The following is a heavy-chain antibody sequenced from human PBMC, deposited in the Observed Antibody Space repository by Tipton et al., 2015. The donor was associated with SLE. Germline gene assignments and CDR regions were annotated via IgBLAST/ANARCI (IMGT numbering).Heavy chain of an antibody. Sequence: QLVQSGGGVVQPGRSLRLSCVASGFTFTYYGMHWARQAPGKGLEWVAGIWYDGSNEKYADSVKGRFIISRDNVENTLYLQMNSLRDDDTAVYYCARGKFTYDSTGLFDNWGQGTQVTVSS. CDR1: GFTFTYYG. CDR3: ARGKFTYDSTGLFDN. V-gene: IGHV3-33*01. CDR2: IWYDGSNE. D-gene: IGHD3-22*01. J-gene: IGHJ4*02.